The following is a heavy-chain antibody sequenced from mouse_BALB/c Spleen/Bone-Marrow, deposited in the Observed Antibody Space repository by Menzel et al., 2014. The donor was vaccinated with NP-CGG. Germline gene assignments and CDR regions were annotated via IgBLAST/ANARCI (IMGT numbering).Heavy chain of an antibody. V-gene: IGHV3-2*02. CDR1: GYSITSAFA. Sequence: EVKLVESGPGQVRPSQSLSLTCTVTGYSITSAFAWNWIRQFPEINLEWMGYISSSGITSYNPSLKSRISITRDASKNQFFLQLNSVTTEDTATYYCARSGNFFDYWGQGTTLTVSS. J-gene: IGHJ2*01. D-gene: IGHD3-1*01. CDR3: ARSGNFFDY. CDR2: ISSSGIT.